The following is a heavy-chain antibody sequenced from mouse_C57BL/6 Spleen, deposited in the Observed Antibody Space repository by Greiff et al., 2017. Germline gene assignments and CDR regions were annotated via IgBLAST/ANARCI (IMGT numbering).Heavy chain of an antibody. D-gene: IGHD1-1*01. J-gene: IGHJ1*03. V-gene: IGHV1-84*01. Sequence: VVESGPELVKPGASVKISCKASGYTFTDYYINWVKQRPGQGLEWIGWIYPGSGNTKYNEKFKGKATLTVDTSSSTAYMQLSSLTSEDSAVYFCSRDGYYYCRSYWYFDVWGTGTTVTVSS. CDR1: GYTFTDYY. CDR3: SRDGYYYCRSYWYFDV. CDR2: IYPGSGNT.